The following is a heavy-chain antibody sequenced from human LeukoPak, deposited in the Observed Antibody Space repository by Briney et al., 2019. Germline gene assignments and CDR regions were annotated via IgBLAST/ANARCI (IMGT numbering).Heavy chain of an antibody. CDR1: GFTFSSYW. D-gene: IGHD2-21*02. J-gene: IGHJ3*02. CDR2: INSDGSST. V-gene: IGHV3-74*01. CDR3: ARVSVYCGGDCYPDAFDI. Sequence: AGGSLRLSCAASGFTFSSYWMHWVRQAPGKGLVWVSRINSDGSSTSYADSVKGRFTISRDNAKNTLYLQMNSLRAEDTAVYYCARVSVYCGGDCYPDAFDIWGQGTMVTVSS.